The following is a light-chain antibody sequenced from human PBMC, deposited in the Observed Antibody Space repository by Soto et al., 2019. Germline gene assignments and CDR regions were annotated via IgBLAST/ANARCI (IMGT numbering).Light chain of an antibody. CDR2: GAS. J-gene: IGKJ2*01. V-gene: IGKV3-20*01. CDR3: QQYGSSPVT. Sequence: EIVLTQSPGTLSLSPGERATLSCRASQSVSSSYLAWYQRKPGQAPRLLIYGASSRATGIPDRFSGSGSGTDFTLTISRLEPEDFAVYYCQQYGSSPVTFGQGTKLEIK. CDR1: QSVSSSY.